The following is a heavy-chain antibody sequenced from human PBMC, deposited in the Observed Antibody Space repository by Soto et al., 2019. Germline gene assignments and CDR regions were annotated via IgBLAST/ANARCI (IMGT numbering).Heavy chain of an antibody. CDR2: IYATGTT. CDR1: GASISGFY. D-gene: IGHD1-1*01. Sequence: PSETLSLTCTVSGASISGFYWSWIRKSAGKGLEWIGRIYATGTTDYNPSLKSRVMMSVDTSQKQFSLKLRCVTAADTAVYYCVRDGTKTLRDWFDPWGQGISVTVS. CDR3: VRDGTKTLRDWFDP. V-gene: IGHV4-4*07. J-gene: IGHJ5*02.